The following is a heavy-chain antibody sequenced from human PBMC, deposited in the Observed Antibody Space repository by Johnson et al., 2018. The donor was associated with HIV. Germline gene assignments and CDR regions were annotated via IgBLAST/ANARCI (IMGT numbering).Heavy chain of an antibody. CDR3: ARVRTGDSSGYHDAFDI. D-gene: IGHD3-22*01. CDR1: GFTFSYAW. CDR2: IRYDGSGK. Sequence: QVQLVESGGNLVKPGGSLRLSCAASGFTFSYAWMSWVRQAPGKGLEWVAFIRYDGSGKYYADSVNGRFTISRDSSKNTLHLQMNSLRAEDTAVYYCARVRTGDSSGYHDAFDIWGQGTMVIVSS. V-gene: IGHV3-30*02. J-gene: IGHJ3*02.